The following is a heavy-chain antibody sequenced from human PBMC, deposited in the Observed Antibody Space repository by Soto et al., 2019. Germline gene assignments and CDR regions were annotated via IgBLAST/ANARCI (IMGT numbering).Heavy chain of an antibody. J-gene: IGHJ4*02. Sequence: QVQLVQSGAEVKKPGSSVKVSCTASGGTFSSYAISWVRQAPGQGLEWMGVITPIFGTTNYAQKFQGRVTITADEFTSTAYMELSSLRSEDTAVYYCARYGDYVFDYWGQGTLVTVSS. CDR3: ARYGDYVFDY. CDR1: GGTFSSYA. CDR2: ITPIFGTT. D-gene: IGHD4-17*01. V-gene: IGHV1-69*12.